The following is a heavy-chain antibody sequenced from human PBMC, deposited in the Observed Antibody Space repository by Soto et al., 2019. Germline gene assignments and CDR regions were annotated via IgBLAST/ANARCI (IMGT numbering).Heavy chain of an antibody. CDR1: GGTFSSYA. J-gene: IGHJ4*02. CDR3: AREWQYGRDGYNFDFDY. CDR2: IIPIFGTA. D-gene: IGHD5-12*01. Sequence: SVKVSCKASGGTFSSYAISWVRQAPGQGLEWMGGIIPIFGTANYAQKFQGRVTITADESTSTAYMELRSLRSDDTAVYYCAREWQYGRDGYNFDFDYWGQGTLVTVSS. V-gene: IGHV1-69*13.